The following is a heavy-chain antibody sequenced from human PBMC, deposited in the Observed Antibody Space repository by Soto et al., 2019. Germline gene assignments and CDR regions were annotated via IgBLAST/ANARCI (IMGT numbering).Heavy chain of an antibody. V-gene: IGHV1-69*05. CDR3: XXXSSGSGYYYYGMDV. J-gene: IGHJ6*02. CDR2: IIPIFGTA. CDR1: GGTFSSYA. D-gene: IGHD6-19*01. Sequence: QVQLVQSGAEVKKPGSSVKVSCKASGGTFSSYAISWVRQAPGQGLEWMGGIIPIFGTANYAHKFQGRVXXXXXXXTXXXXXXXXXXXXXXXAVXXXXXXSSGSGYYYYGMDVWGQGTTVTV.